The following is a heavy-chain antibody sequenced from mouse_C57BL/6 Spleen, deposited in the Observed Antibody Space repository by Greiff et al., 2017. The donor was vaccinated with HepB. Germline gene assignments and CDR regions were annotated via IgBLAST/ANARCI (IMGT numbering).Heavy chain of an antibody. CDR3: ARAYYYCSSSYYYAMDY. J-gene: IGHJ4*01. CDR2: INPYNGGT. D-gene: IGHD1-1*01. CDR1: GYTFTDYY. V-gene: IGHV1-19*01. Sequence: VQLKESGPVLVKPGASVKMSCKASGYTFTDYYMNWVKQSHGKGLEWIGVINPYNGGTSYNQKFKGKATLTVDKSSSTAYMELNSLTSEDSAVYYWARAYYYCSSSYYYAMDYWGQGTSVTVSS.